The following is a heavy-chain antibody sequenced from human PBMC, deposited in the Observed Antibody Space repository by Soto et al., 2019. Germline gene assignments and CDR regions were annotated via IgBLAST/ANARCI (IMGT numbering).Heavy chain of an antibody. CDR1: GGSVSSNNYY. J-gene: IGHJ5*02. Sequence: QLQLQESGPGLVKPSETLSLTCSVSGGSVSSNNYYWAWIRQPPGKGLEWIGSIYFTGSTYYNSSLKSRVTISVDPSKNHFSLKLSSVTAADTAVYYCARQVFLNWFDPWGQGTLVPVSS. D-gene: IGHD2-21*01. V-gene: IGHV4-39*01. CDR2: IYFTGST. CDR3: ARQVFLNWFDP.